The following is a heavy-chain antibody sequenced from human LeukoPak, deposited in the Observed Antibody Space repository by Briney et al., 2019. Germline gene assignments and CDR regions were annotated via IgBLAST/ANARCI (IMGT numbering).Heavy chain of an antibody. D-gene: IGHD4-11*01. V-gene: IGHV3-30*02. CDR2: IRYDGSNK. CDR3: ARAGLGTTVTTTGALAR. J-gene: IGHJ4*02. Sequence: GGSLRLSCAASGFTFSSYGMHWVRQAPGKGLEWVAFIRYDGSNKYYADSVKGRFTISRDNSKNTLYLQMNSLRAEDTAVYYCARAGLGTTVTTTGALARWGQGTLVTVSS. CDR1: GFTFSSYG.